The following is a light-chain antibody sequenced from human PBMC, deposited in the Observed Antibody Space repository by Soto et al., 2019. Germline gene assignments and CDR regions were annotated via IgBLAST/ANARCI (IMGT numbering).Light chain of an antibody. CDR2: GKS. Sequence: EVVVTQSPATLSVSPGDRATLSCTASQNVGINLAWYQQKPGQAPRLLIYGKSTRATGIPARFSGIGSGTEFTPAISSLQSEDFALYYCLQYNDWPYTFGQGTKLEIK. J-gene: IGKJ2*01. CDR1: QNVGIN. V-gene: IGKV3-15*01. CDR3: LQYNDWPYT.